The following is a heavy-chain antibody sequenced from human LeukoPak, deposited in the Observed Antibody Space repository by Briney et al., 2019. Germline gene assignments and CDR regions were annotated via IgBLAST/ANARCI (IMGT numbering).Heavy chain of an antibody. CDR1: GFSFTNYW. CDR3: VSQEVVPH. V-gene: IGHV3-7*01. J-gene: IGHJ4*02. CDR2: VREDGTTK. Sequence: GGSLRLSCAASGFSFTNYWMSWVRQAPGKGLEWVANVREDGTTKQYVDSVKGRFPISRDNAKNSLYLQMDSLRAEDTAVYYCVSQEVVPHWGQGTLVSVSS. D-gene: IGHD2-15*01.